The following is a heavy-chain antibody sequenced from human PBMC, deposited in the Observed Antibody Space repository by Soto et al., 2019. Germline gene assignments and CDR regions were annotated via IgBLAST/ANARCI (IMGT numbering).Heavy chain of an antibody. CDR3: AKMSDFWSGSPTYHFDY. CDR2: ISGSGSST. V-gene: IGHV3-23*01. Sequence: VGSLRPSFSAYVFRFIRYSMSWVRQAPGKGLEWVSVISGSGSSTYYADSVKGRFTISRDNSKKTLYVQMNSLRAEDTAVYYCAKMSDFWSGSPTYHFDYWGQGTQVNVSA. D-gene: IGHD3-3*01. J-gene: IGHJ4*02. CDR1: VFRFIRYS.